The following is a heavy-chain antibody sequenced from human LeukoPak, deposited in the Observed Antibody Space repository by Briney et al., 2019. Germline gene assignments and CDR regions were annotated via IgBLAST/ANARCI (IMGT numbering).Heavy chain of an antibody. CDR1: GVSFSGNS. V-gene: IGHV4-34*01. D-gene: IGHD3-10*01. CDR2: IYQSKYT. J-gene: IGHJ4*02. Sequence: PSETLSLTCGVPGVSFSGNSRSWIRQSPGKGLEWIGAIYQSKYTTYNPSLKNRVTMWADTSLNQLSLRVTSVTAADTAIYYCVRIRCSPGDGSCYNYWGRGTLVTVS. CDR3: VRIRCSPGDGSCYNY.